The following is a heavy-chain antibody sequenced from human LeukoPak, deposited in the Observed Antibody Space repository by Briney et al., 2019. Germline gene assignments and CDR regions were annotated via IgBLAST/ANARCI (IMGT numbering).Heavy chain of an antibody. CDR1: GFTFSSYG. J-gene: IGHJ4*02. D-gene: IGHD3-10*01. CDR3: AKDPYYYGSGSQVPDY. V-gene: IGHV3-30*18. CDR2: ISYDGSNK. Sequence: PGGSLRLSCAASGFTFSSYGMHWVRQAPGKGLEWVAVISYDGSNKYYADSVKGRFTISRDNSKNTLYLQMNSLRAEDTAVYYCAKDPYYYGSGSQVPDYWGQGTLVTVSS.